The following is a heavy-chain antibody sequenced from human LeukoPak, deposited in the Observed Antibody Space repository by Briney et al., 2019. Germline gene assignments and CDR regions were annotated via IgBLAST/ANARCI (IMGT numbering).Heavy chain of an antibody. CDR3: ARDSSSWYLGFDY. Sequence: ASVKVSCKASGGTFSSYAISWVRQAPGQGLEWMGWMNPNSGNAGYAQKFQGRVTMTRNTSISTAYMELSSLRSEDTAVYYCARDSSSWYLGFDYWGQGTLVTVSS. J-gene: IGHJ4*02. V-gene: IGHV1-8*02. CDR1: GGTFSSYA. D-gene: IGHD6-13*01. CDR2: MNPNSGNA.